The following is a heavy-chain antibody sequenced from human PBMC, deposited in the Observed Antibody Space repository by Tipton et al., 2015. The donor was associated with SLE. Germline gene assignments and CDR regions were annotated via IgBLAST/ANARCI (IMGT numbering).Heavy chain of an antibody. J-gene: IGHJ5*02. CDR2: IYTSGST. CDR3: ARIPAVAGTGVTS. D-gene: IGHD6-19*01. CDR1: GGSISRYY. V-gene: IGHV4-4*08. Sequence: TLSLTCTVSGGSISRYYWSWIRQPPGKGLEWIGYIYTSGSTNYNPSLESRVSISIDTSENHFSLKLTSVTAADTAVYYCARIPAVAGTGVTSWGQGPLVTVSS.